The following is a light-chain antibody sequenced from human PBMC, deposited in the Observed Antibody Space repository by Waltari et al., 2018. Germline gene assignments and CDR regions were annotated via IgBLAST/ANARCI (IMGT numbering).Light chain of an antibody. CDR2: WAS. J-gene: IGKJ2*01. Sequence: DIEMTQSPDSLGVSLGERATLTCKSSQSLFYSPKNKNYLAWYQQKRRQPPRLLISWASTRESGVPDRFSGSGSGTYFTLTISSLQAEDVAVYYCHQYYTTPRTFGQGTKLEIK. V-gene: IGKV4-1*01. CDR1: QSLFYSPKNKNY. CDR3: HQYYTTPRT.